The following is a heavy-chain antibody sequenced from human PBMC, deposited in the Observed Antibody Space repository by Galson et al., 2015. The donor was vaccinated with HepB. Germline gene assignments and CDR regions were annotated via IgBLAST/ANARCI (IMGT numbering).Heavy chain of an antibody. D-gene: IGHD5-12*01. Sequence: SLRLSCAASGFTFSSYSMNWVRQAPGKGLEWVSYISSSSSYIYYADSVKGRFTISRDNAKNSLYLQMNSLRAEDTAVYYCARGARGYSGYDEYYYYYGMDVWGQGTTVTVSS. J-gene: IGHJ6*02. V-gene: IGHV3-21*05. CDR2: ISSSSSYI. CDR3: ARGARGYSGYDEYYYYYGMDV. CDR1: GFTFSSYS.